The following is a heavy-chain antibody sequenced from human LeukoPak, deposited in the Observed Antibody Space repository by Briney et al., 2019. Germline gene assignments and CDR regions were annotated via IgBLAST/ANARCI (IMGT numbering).Heavy chain of an antibody. Sequence: GGSLRLSCAASGFTFNDYSMNWVRQAPGKGLEWVSSISGRSTYIYYADSMKGRFTISRDNAKNSLYLQMSSLGAEDTAVYYCAREAYCSGGSCLPLDVWGQGTTVTVSS. CDR2: ISGRSTYI. CDR3: AREAYCSGGSCLPLDV. D-gene: IGHD2-15*01. V-gene: IGHV3-21*01. CDR1: GFTFNDYS. J-gene: IGHJ6*02.